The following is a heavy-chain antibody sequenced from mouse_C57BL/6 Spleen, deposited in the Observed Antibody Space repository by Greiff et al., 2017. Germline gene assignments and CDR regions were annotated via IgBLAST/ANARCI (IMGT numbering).Heavy chain of an antibody. CDR3: AIMGDYGNYEGAMDY. CDR2: IHPSDSDT. Sequence: VQLQQPGAELVKPGASVKVSCKASGYTFTSYWMHWVKQRPGQGLEWIGRIHPSDSDTNYNQKFKGKATLTVDKSSSTAYMQRSSLTSEDSAVYYCAIMGDYGNYEGAMDYWGQGTSVTVSS. CDR1: GYTFTSYW. D-gene: IGHD2-1*01. J-gene: IGHJ4*01. V-gene: IGHV1-74*01.